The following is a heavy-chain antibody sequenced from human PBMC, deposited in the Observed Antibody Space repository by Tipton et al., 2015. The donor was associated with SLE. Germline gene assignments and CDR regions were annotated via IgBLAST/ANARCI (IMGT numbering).Heavy chain of an antibody. D-gene: IGHD3-10*01. CDR1: GYSISSAYY. CDR3: AKNSGSYYFDD. Sequence: TLSLTCTVCGYSISSAYYWSWIRQPPGKGLEWIGYIYYSGSTNYNPSLKSRVTISVDTSKNQLSLKLNSVTAADTAVYYCAKNSGSYYFDDWGQGTLVTVSS. CDR2: IYYSGST. J-gene: IGHJ4*02. V-gene: IGHV4-59*08.